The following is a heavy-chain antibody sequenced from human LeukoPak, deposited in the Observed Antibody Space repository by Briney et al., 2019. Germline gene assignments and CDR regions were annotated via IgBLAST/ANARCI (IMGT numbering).Heavy chain of an antibody. V-gene: IGHV3-66*02. CDR2: IYSGGST. Sequence: PGGSLRLSCAASGFTVSSNYMSWVRQAPGKGLEWVSVIYSGGSTYCADSVKGRFTISRDNSKNTLYLQMNSLRAEDTAVYYCARDKGYCTNGVCYIDAFDIWGQGTMVTVSS. D-gene: IGHD2-8*01. J-gene: IGHJ3*02. CDR3: ARDKGYCTNGVCYIDAFDI. CDR1: GFTVSSNY.